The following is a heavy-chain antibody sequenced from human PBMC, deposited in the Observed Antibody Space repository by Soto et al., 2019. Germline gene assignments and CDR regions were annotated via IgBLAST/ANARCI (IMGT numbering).Heavy chain of an antibody. CDR2: ISYRGVT. D-gene: IGHD6-6*01. Sequence: QLQLQESGPGLVKPSETLSLTCTVSGGSISSTTSFWGWVRQPPGKGLEWIGSISYRGVTYYNPSHKTRVTISVDTSRNQFSLKLNSVTAADTAVYYCARPLNVHDVFDIWGQGTLITVSS. V-gene: IGHV4-39*01. CDR1: GGSISSTTSF. J-gene: IGHJ3*02. CDR3: ARPLNVHDVFDI.